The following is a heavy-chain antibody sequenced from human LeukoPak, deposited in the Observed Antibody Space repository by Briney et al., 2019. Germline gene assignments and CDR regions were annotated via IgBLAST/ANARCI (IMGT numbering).Heavy chain of an antibody. Sequence: GGPLRLSCAASGFTFSSYALSWVRQAPGKGPEWVSSIVGSGGSTYYADSVKGRFTISRDNSKNTVYLQMNSLRAEDTAVYYCARVGCSGGSCYSAAFDIWGQGTMVAVSS. CDR3: ARVGCSGGSCYSAAFDI. CDR1: GFTFSSYA. CDR2: IVGSGGST. J-gene: IGHJ3*02. V-gene: IGHV3-23*01. D-gene: IGHD2-15*01.